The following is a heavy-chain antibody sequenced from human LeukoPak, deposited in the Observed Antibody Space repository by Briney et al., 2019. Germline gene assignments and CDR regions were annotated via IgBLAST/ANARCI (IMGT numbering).Heavy chain of an antibody. V-gene: IGHV3-23*01. CDR3: AKDLYYYDSSGYYSTFDY. CDR1: GFTFSSYA. D-gene: IGHD3-22*01. CDR2: ISGSGGST. Sequence: GGSLRLSCAASGFTFSSYAMSWVRRAPGKGLEWVSAISGSGGSTYYADSVKGRFTISRDNSKNTLYLQMNSLRAEDTAVYYCAKDLYYYDSSGYYSTFDYWGQGTLVTVSS. J-gene: IGHJ4*02.